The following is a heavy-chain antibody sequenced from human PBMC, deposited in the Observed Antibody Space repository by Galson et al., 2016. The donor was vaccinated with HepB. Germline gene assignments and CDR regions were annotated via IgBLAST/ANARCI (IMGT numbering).Heavy chain of an antibody. Sequence: PALVKPTQTLTLTCTYSGFSFRTSKVCVSWIRQPPGKALEWLARIDWDEDRKYRTSLTTRLTISKDTSKNQVVLTMTNVDPEDTATYFCARTTVEKTRLRAFDVWGQGTTVTVSS. CDR2: IDWDEDR. V-gene: IGHV2-70*11. CDR3: ARTTVEKTRLRAFDV. D-gene: IGHD4-23*01. CDR1: GFSFRTSKVC. J-gene: IGHJ3*01.